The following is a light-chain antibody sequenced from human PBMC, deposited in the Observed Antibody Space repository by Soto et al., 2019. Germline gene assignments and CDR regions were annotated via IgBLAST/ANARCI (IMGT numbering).Light chain of an antibody. CDR3: QQRSNWLST. CDR1: QSISDT. Sequence: EIVMTQSPATLSVSPGGRATLSCRASQSISDTLAWYQQKPGQAPRLLICGASDRATGIPDRFSGSGSGTDFTLTISSLEPEDFAVYYCQQRSNWLSTFGQGTRLEIK. V-gene: IGKV3-11*01. CDR2: GAS. J-gene: IGKJ5*01.